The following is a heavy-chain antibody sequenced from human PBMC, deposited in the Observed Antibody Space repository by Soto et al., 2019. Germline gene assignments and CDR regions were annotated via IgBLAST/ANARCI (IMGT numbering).Heavy chain of an antibody. J-gene: IGHJ5*02. D-gene: IGHD2-15*01. CDR1: GGSISSYY. Sequence: SETLSLTCTVSGGSISSYYWSWIRQPPGKGLEWIGYIYYSGSTNYNPSLKSRVTVSVDTSKNQLSLKLSSVTAADTAVYYCARVIGYCSGGSCNWFDPWGQGTLVTVS. CDR3: ARVIGYCSGGSCNWFDP. V-gene: IGHV4-59*01. CDR2: IYYSGST.